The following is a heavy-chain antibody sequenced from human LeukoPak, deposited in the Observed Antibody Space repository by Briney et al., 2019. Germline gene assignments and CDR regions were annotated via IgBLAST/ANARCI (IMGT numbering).Heavy chain of an antibody. J-gene: IGHJ4*02. CDR1: GFTFSSYA. D-gene: IGHD6-19*01. CDR3: AKQSVAGNVYYFDY. CDR2: ISGSGGST. V-gene: IGHV3-23*01. Sequence: LPGGSLRLSCAASGFTFSSYAMSWVRQAPGKGLEWVSAISGSGGSTYYADSVKGRFTISRDNSKNTLNLQMNSLRAEDTAVYYCAKQSVAGNVYYFDYWGQGTLVTVSS.